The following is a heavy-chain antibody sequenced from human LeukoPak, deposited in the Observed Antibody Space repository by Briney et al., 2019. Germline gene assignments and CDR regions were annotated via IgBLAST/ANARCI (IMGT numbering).Heavy chain of an antibody. J-gene: IGHJ4*02. Sequence: SVKVSCKASGGTFSSYAISWVRQAPGQGLEWMGRIIPILGIANYAQKFQGRVTITADKSTSAAYMELSSLRSEDTAVYYCASAHYDGWYDSDYWGQGTLVTVSS. CDR3: ASAHYDGWYDSDY. CDR1: GGTFSSYA. CDR2: IIPILGIA. V-gene: IGHV1-69*04. D-gene: IGHD6-19*01.